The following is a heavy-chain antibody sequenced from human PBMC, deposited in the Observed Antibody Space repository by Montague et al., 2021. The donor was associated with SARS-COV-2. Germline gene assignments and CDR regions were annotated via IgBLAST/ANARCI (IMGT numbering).Heavy chain of an antibody. D-gene: IGHD3-3*01. J-gene: IGHJ3*02. CDR3: AHISVDYDFWSGYYTKVFAAFDI. CDR2: IYWDDDK. CDR1: GFSLSTSGVG. V-gene: IGHV2-5*02. Sequence: PALGKPTQTLTLTCTFSGFSLSTSGVGVGWIRQPPGKALEWLALIYWDDDKRYSPSLKSRLTITKDTSKNQVVLTMTNMDPVDTATYYCAHISVDYDFWSGYYTKVFAAFDIWGQGTMVTVSS.